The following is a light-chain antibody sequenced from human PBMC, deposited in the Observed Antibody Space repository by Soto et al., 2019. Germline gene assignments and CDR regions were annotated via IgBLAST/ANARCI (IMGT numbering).Light chain of an antibody. Sequence: QSALTQPPSASGTPGQRVTISCSGSSSNIGSKTVNWYQYLPGTAPKLLTWPNNQRPSGVPDRFSGSKSGTSASLAISGLQSEDEADYYCAVWDDSLNGLVFGGGTKVTVL. V-gene: IGLV1-44*01. CDR2: PNN. J-gene: IGLJ2*01. CDR1: SSNIGSKT. CDR3: AVWDDSLNGLV.